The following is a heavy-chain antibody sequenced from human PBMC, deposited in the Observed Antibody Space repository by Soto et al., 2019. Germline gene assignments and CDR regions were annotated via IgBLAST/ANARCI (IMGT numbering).Heavy chain of an antibody. J-gene: IGHJ4*02. D-gene: IGHD2-21*02. Sequence: EVHLVESGGGLVQPGGSLRLSCAASGFTFSGYWMGWVRQAPGKGLEWVAPIMKDGGVKKYVDSVKGRFTISRDNAKNSLCLQMNSLRVEDTAGYYCARDSDFYKADYWGQGTLVTVSS. CDR2: IMKDGGVK. CDR3: ARDSDFYKADY. V-gene: IGHV3-7*01. CDR1: GFTFSGYW.